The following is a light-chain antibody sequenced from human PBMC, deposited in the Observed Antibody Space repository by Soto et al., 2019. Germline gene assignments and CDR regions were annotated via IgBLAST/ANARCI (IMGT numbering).Light chain of an antibody. Sequence: EMVLTQSPAALSVSTEKRATLSCRPSQTINKNVAWYKLKDGQVPRLFSYGASTRATDIPARFSGSGSGTDFTLTISSLKSEDFEEYHCQQYNNWPQTFGQGTKVDIK. CDR2: GAS. V-gene: IGKV3-15*01. CDR1: QTINKN. J-gene: IGKJ1*01. CDR3: QQYNNWPQT.